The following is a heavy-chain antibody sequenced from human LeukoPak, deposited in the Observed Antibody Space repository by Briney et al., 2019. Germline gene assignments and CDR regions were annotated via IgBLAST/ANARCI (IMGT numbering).Heavy chain of an antibody. CDR2: ISRSSSYI. Sequence: GGSLRLSCAGSEFTFSNYSMSWVRQAPGKGLEWVSSISRSSSYIYYADSVKGRFTISRDNAENSLYLQMNSLRAEDTALYYCARCIVGATAFDYWGQGTLVTVSS. CDR1: EFTFSNYS. D-gene: IGHD1-26*01. V-gene: IGHV3-21*04. CDR3: ARCIVGATAFDY. J-gene: IGHJ4*02.